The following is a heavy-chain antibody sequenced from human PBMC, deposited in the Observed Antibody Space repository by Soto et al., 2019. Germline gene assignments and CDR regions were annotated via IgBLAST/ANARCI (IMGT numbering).Heavy chain of an antibody. V-gene: IGHV4-59*01. Sequence: SETLSLSCTVSGGSISSYYWSWIRQPPGKGLEWIGYIYYSGSTNYNPSLKSRVTISVDTSKNQFSLKLSSVTAADTAVYYCPRDPAPEDHVFDIWGQGPLVPVSS. CDR1: GGSISSYY. CDR3: PRDPAPEDHVFDI. CDR2: IYYSGST. J-gene: IGHJ3*02.